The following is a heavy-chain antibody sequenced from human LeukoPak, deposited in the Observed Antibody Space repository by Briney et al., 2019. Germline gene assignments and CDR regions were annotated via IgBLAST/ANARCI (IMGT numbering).Heavy chain of an antibody. CDR3: ARTLGYCSGGSCTPGYYYYMDV. CDR2: IYPGDSDT. J-gene: IGHJ6*03. Sequence: GESLKISCKGSGYSFTSYWIAWVRQMPGKGLEWMGIIYPGDSDTRYSPSFQGQVTISADKSISTAYLQWSSLKASDTAMYYCARTLGYCSGGSCTPGYYYYMDVWGKGTTVTVSS. V-gene: IGHV5-51*01. CDR1: GYSFTSYW. D-gene: IGHD2-15*01.